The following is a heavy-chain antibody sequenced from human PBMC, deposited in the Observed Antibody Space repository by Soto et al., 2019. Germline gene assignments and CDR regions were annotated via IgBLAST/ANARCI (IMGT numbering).Heavy chain of an antibody. V-gene: IGHV3-23*01. J-gene: IGHJ3*02. CDR1: GFAFRSYD. D-gene: IGHD2-8*01. CDR2: ISGSGGSA. CDR3: AKEDDAWSNGHFDI. Sequence: EVQLLESGGGWVQPGGSLRLSCAASGFAFRSYDMSWVRQAPGKGLEWVSGISGSGGSAYYADSVKGRFTISRDNPKNTLYVQMNSLRSEDTAIYYCAKEDDAWSNGHFDIWGQGTLVTVSS.